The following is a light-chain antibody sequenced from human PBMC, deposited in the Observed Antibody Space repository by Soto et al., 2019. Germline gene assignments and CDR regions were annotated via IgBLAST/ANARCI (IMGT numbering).Light chain of an antibody. CDR2: DAS. Sequence: RELRLTLAPQTLFPWGRVTLSCRASQNIGSNLAWYHQKFRQAPRLLIYDASHRAAGIPARLSSSGFCTAFSPPISSLEPADAAVYYCQQRSNWHPFTFGQGTRLEIK. V-gene: IGKV3-11*01. CDR1: QNIGSN. CDR3: QQRSNWHPFT. J-gene: IGKJ5*01.